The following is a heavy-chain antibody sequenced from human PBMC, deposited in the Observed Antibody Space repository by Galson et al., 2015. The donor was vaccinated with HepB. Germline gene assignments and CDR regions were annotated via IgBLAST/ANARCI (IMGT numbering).Heavy chain of an antibody. J-gene: IGHJ5*01. V-gene: IGHV3-21*01. CDR1: GFTLSSYS. CDR2: ISSSGTYI. CDR3: ARDPQLKMDGYPGGSAWFDS. D-gene: IGHD2-2*03. Sequence: SLRLSCAASGFTLSSYSMNWVRQAPGKGLEWVSSISSSGTYIYYADSLRGRFTIPRDNAKNSLYLQMNSLRAEDTAVYYCARDPQLKMDGYPGGSAWFDSWGQGTLVTVSS.